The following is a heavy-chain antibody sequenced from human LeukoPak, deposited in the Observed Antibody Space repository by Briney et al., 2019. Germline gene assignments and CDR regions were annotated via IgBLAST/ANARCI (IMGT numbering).Heavy chain of an antibody. J-gene: IGHJ4*02. Sequence: SETLSLTCTVSGGSISRYYWSWIRQPPGKGLEWIGYIYYSGSTNYNPSLKSRVTISVDTSKNQFSLKLSSVTAADTAVYYCARYYYDSSGHPTIDYWGQGTLVTVSS. CDR1: GGSISRYY. V-gene: IGHV4-59*01. CDR2: IYYSGST. D-gene: IGHD3-22*01. CDR3: ARYYYDSSGHPTIDY.